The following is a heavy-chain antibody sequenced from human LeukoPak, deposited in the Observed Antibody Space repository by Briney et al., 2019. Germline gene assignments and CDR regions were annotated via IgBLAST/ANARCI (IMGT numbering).Heavy chain of an antibody. D-gene: IGHD2-2*01. CDR3: ARADCSSTSCYELDY. CDR1: GFTISDYY. J-gene: IGHJ4*02. CDR2: ISSSDSTI. V-gene: IGHV3-11*04. Sequence: GGSLRLSCAGSGFTISDYYMSWIRQAPGKGLEWVSYISSSDSTIYYTDSVKGRFTISRDNAKNSLYLQMNSLRADDTAVYYCARADCSSTSCYELDYWGQGTLVTVSS.